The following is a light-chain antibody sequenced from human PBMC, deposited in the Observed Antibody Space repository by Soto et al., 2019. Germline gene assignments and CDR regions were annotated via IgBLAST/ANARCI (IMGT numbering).Light chain of an antibody. CDR3: QHYGSDPTEFT. V-gene: IGKV3-20*01. Sequence: EIVLTQSPGTLSLSPGERATLSCRASQSVSSNYLAWYQQRPGQAPRLLIFGASYRAAGVPDRFSGSGSGTDFILTIIRLEPEDFAVYYCQHYGSDPTEFTFGPGTKVDSK. CDR1: QSVSSNY. J-gene: IGKJ3*01. CDR2: GAS.